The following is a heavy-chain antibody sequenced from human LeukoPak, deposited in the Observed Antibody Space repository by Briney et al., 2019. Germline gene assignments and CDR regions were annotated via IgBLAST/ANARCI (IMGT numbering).Heavy chain of an antibody. J-gene: IGHJ5*02. V-gene: IGHV4-4*07. D-gene: IGHD6-19*01. CDR1: GASISSYC. CDR3: ARDSLYSGGWYRRVDPTTWFDP. CDR2: IYTSGGT. Sequence: SECLSLACTVSGASISSYCCGSVRPPAREGLGWVGRIYTSGGTNYNPSLKSRVAMSVDTSKNQFSLKLSSVTDADTAVYYCARDSLYSGGWYRRVDPTTWFDPWGEGTLVTVSS.